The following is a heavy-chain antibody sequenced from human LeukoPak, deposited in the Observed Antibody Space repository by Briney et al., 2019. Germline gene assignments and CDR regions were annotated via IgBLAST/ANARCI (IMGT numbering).Heavy chain of an antibody. CDR3: AKLAGSSWPGDY. V-gene: IGHV3-30*18. Sequence: GGSLRLSCAASGFTFSSYGMHWVRQAPGKGLEWVAVISYDGSNKYYADSVKGRFTISRDNSENTLYLQMNSLRAEDTAVYYCAKLAGSSWPGDYWGQGTLVTVSS. CDR1: GFTFSSYG. CDR2: ISYDGSNK. D-gene: IGHD6-13*01. J-gene: IGHJ4*02.